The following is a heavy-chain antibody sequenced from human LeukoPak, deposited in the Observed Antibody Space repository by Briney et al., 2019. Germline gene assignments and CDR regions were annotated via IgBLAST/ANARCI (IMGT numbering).Heavy chain of an antibody. V-gene: IGHV3-7*03. Sequence: GGSLRLSCEASGFTFSNYWMTWVRQAPGKGLEWVANIKHDGSETFYVDSVKGRFTISRDKAKNSLYLHMSSLRAEDTAVYYCARDNMEWLLRYYSYGMDVWGLGTTVTVSS. CDR2: IKHDGSET. CDR3: ARDNMEWLLRYYSYGMDV. D-gene: IGHD3-3*01. CDR1: GFTFSNYW. J-gene: IGHJ6*02.